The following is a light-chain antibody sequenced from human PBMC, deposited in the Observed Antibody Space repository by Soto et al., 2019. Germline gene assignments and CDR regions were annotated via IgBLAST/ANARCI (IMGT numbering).Light chain of an antibody. CDR1: SSDFNAYNS. Sequence: QLVLTQPASVSGSPGQSITISCTGTSSDFNAYNSVSWYQQHPGKAPKLIIYEVSNRPSGASNRISGSKSGNTASLTISGLQAEDEADYYCSSFTSNGILVFGGGTKLTVL. V-gene: IGLV2-14*01. CDR3: SSFTSNGILV. J-gene: IGLJ3*02. CDR2: EVS.